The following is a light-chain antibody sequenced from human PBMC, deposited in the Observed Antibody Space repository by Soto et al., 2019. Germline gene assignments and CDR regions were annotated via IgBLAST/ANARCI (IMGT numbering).Light chain of an antibody. Sequence: QMTQSPSSLSASVGDRVTITCQASQDIRNYLNWYQQKPGKAPKLLIYDASALEIGVPSRFSGGCSGDNFFFPIRRLPPEDVATYYCQQYDFLSVTFGPGTRWIS. CDR2: DAS. V-gene: IGKV1-33*01. CDR3: QQYDFLSVT. CDR1: QDIRNY. J-gene: IGKJ3*01.